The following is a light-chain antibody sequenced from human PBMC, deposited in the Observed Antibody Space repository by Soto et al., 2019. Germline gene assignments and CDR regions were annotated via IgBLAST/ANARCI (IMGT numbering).Light chain of an antibody. J-gene: IGKJ2*01. CDR2: GIS. CDR1: QTISNY. CDR3: QHSFNTPYT. Sequence: DIQMTQSPSSLSASVGDRVTITCRASQTISNYLNWYHQKPGKPPKLLIYGISTLQSGVPSRFSGSGSGTEFTLTISSLQPEDFATYYCQHSFNTPYTFGQGTELEVK. V-gene: IGKV1-39*01.